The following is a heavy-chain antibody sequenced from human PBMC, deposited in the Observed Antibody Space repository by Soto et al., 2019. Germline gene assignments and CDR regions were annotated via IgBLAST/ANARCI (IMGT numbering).Heavy chain of an antibody. J-gene: IGHJ4*02. D-gene: IGHD2-15*01. CDR1: GGSFSGYY. V-gene: IGHV4-34*01. CDR2: INHSGST. CDR3: ARGSADCSGGSCYSGEFDY. Sequence: SETLSLTCAVYGGSFSGYYWSWIRQPPGKGLEWIGEINHSGSTNYNPSLKSRVTISVDTSKNQFSLKLSSVTAADTAVYYCARGSADCSGGSCYSGEFDYWGQGTLVTVSS.